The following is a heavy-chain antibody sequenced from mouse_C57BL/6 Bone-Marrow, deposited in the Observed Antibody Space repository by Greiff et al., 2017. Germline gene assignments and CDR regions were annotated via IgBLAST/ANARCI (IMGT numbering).Heavy chain of an antibody. CDR1: GFTFSDYY. Sequence: EVKLMESGGGLVQPGGSLKLSCAASGFTFSDYYMYWVRQTPGKRLEWVGYISNGGGSTYYPDTVKGRFTISRDNAKNTLYLQLSRLKSEHTAMYYCASGWVLHAMHYWGQGTSVTVSS. J-gene: IGHJ4*01. D-gene: IGHD2-3*01. CDR2: ISNGGGST. V-gene: IGHV5-12*01. CDR3: ASGWVLHAMHY.